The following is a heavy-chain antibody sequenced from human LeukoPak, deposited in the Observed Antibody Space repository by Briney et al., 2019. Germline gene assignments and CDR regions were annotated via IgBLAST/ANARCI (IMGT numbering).Heavy chain of an antibody. J-gene: IGHJ6*02. D-gene: IGHD2-2*01. CDR2: ISSSSSTI. Sequence: QPGGSLRLSCAASGFTFSSYSMNWVRQAPGKGLEWVSYISSSSSTIYYADSVKGRFTISRDNAKNSLYLQMNSLRDEDTAVYYCARGYCSSTSCYSFYGMDVWGQGTTVTVSS. CDR3: ARGYCSSTSCYSFYGMDV. V-gene: IGHV3-48*02. CDR1: GFTFSSYS.